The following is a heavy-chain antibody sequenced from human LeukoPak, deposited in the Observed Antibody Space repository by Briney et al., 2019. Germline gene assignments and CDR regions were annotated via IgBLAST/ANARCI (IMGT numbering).Heavy chain of an antibody. D-gene: IGHD5-12*01. J-gene: IGHJ4*02. CDR3: GKDRLSGYSGGVMDH. V-gene: IGHV3-9*03. CDR1: GFSFSSYG. Sequence: RAGGSLRLSCAASGFSFSSYGMHWVRQAPGKGLEWVAGISWNSGGIGYADSVKGRFTISRDNAKNSLYLQMNSLRDEDMALYYCGKDRLSGYSGGVMDHWGQGILVTVSS. CDR2: ISWNSGGI.